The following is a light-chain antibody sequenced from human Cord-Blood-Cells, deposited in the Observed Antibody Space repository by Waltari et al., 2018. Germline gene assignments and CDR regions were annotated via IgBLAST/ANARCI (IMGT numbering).Light chain of an antibody. CDR1: RSHVDLSSY. CDR3: SSYTSSSTPYV. J-gene: IGLJ1*01. V-gene: IGLV2-14*01. CDR2: DVH. Sequence: SAQTHPASVSGSPGQSTPLSCTGPRSHVDLSSYVPCYQQHTGQAPKLMIYDVHYRPSGVSNRFSGSKSGNTASLTICGLQAEDEADYYCSSYTSSSTPYVFGTGTKVSVL.